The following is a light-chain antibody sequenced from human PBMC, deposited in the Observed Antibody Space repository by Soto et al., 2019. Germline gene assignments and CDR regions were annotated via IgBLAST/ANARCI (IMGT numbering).Light chain of an antibody. CDR3: QQYSDSPPT. CDR2: GAS. Sequence: EIVLTQSPDTLSLSPGERATLSCRASQSISSTYLAWFQQKPGQAPRLLIFGASDRATGIPDRFSGSGSGTDFTLTIDRLEPEDFAMYYCQQYSDSPPTFGQGTKVEIK. CDR1: QSISSTY. V-gene: IGKV3-20*01. J-gene: IGKJ1*01.